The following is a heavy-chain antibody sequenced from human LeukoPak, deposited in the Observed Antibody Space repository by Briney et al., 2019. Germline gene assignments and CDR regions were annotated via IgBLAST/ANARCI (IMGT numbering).Heavy chain of an antibody. D-gene: IGHD3-22*01. CDR1: GFTFSSYA. Sequence: GGSLRLSCAASGFTFSSYAMSWVRQAPGKGLEWVSAVSGSGGSTYYADSVKGRFTISRDNSKNTLYLQMNSLRAEDTAVYYCAKPPPIVVVNYYYYGKDVWGQGTTVTVSS. CDR3: AKPPPIVVVNYYYYGKDV. J-gene: IGHJ6*02. V-gene: IGHV3-23*01. CDR2: VSGSGGST.